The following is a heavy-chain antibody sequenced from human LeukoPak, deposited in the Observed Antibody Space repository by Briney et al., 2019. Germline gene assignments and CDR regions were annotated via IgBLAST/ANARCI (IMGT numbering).Heavy chain of an antibody. Sequence: SETLSLTCTVSGGSISSGDYYWSWIRQPPGKGLEWIGYIYYSGSTYYNPSLKSRVTISVDTSKNQFSLKLSSMTAADTAVYYCARARGYSYGSPFDYWGQGTLVTVSS. D-gene: IGHD5-18*01. J-gene: IGHJ4*02. CDR3: ARARGYSYGSPFDY. V-gene: IGHV4-30-4*01. CDR2: IYYSGST. CDR1: GGSISSGDYY.